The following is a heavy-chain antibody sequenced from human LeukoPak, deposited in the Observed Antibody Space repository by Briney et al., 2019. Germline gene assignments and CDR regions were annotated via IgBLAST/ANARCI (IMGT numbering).Heavy chain of an antibody. CDR1: GGSISSYY. Sequence: SETLSLTCTVSGGSISSYYWSWIRQPPGKGLEWIGYIYYSGRTNYNPSLKSRVTISVDTSKNQCSLKLSSVTAADTAVYYCARRDRDGYNYWGQGTLVTVSS. V-gene: IGHV4-59*08. CDR3: ARRDRDGYNY. CDR2: IYYSGRT. D-gene: IGHD5-24*01. J-gene: IGHJ4*02.